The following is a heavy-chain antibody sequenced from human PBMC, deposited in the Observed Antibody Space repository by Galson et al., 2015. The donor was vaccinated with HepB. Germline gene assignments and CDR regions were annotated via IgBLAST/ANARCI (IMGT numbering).Heavy chain of an antibody. D-gene: IGHD3-3*01. J-gene: IGHJ6*02. CDR2: ISDSGGST. CDR1: GFPFSSYA. Sequence: SLRLSCAASGFPFSSYAMSWVRQAPRKGLEWVSGISDSGGSTYYADSVKGRFTISRDNSKNTLYLQMSSLRAEDTAVYYCAKAEKGIYDSWSGSRDYYGLDVWGQGTTVTVSS. V-gene: IGHV3-23*01. CDR3: AKAEKGIYDSWSGSRDYYGLDV.